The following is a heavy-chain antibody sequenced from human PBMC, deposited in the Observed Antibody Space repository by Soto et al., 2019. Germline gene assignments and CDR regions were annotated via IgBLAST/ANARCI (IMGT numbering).Heavy chain of an antibody. CDR1: GFTFSSYS. Sequence: PGGSLRLSCAASGFTFSSYSMNWVRQAPGKGLEWVSAISGSGGSTYYADSVKGRFTISRDNSKNTLYLQMNSLRAEDTAVYYYAKLGLELLGVFDPWGQGTLVTVSS. CDR2: ISGSGGST. CDR3: AKLGLELLGVFDP. D-gene: IGHD1-7*01. V-gene: IGHV3-23*01. J-gene: IGHJ5*02.